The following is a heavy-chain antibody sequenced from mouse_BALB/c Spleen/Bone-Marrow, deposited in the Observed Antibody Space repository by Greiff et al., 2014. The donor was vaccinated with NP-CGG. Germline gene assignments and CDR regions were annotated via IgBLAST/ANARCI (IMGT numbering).Heavy chain of an antibody. J-gene: IGHJ1*01. CDR3: ARTPIYDGYYWFFDV. D-gene: IGHD2-3*01. Sequence: EVQLVESGPELVKPGASVKMSCKASGYTFTSYVMHWVKQKPGQGLEWIGYINPYNDGTKYNEKFKDKAALTSDKSSSTAYMELSRLTSEDSAVYYCARTPIYDGYYWFFDVWGAGTTVTVSS. CDR2: INPYNDGT. CDR1: GYTFTSYV. V-gene: IGHV1-14*01.